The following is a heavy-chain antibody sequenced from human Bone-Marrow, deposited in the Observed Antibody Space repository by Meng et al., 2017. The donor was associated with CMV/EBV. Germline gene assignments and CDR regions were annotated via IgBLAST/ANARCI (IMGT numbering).Heavy chain of an antibody. V-gene: IGHV1-69*05. CDR3: ARDQGYCSSTSCYTGYYYYGIDV. CDR2: IIPIFGTA. Sequence: SVKVSRKPSGGTFSSYAISWVRQAPGQGLEWMGGIIPIFGTANHAQKFQGRVTITTDESTSTAYMELSSLRSEDTAVYYCARDQGYCSSTSCYTGYYYYGIDVWGQGTTVTVSS. CDR1: GGTFSSYA. J-gene: IGHJ6*02. D-gene: IGHD2-2*02.